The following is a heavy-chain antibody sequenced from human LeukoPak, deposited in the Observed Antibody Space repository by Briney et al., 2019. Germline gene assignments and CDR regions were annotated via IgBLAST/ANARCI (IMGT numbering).Heavy chain of an antibody. D-gene: IGHD3-3*01. V-gene: IGHV4-59*01. J-gene: IGHJ4*02. CDR1: GGYLSSYY. CDR2: IHYSGST. Sequence: SETLSFTCSVSGGYLSSYYWSWIRQPPGKGLEWIAFIHYSGSTNYNPSLKSRVTISVDTSKNQFSLQLTSVTAADTAVYYCASGYDFWSGQQFDYWGQGSLVTVSS. CDR3: ASGYDFWSGQQFDY.